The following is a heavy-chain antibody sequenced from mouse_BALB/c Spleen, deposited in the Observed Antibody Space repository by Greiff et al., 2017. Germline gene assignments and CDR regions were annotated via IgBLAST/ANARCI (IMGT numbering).Heavy chain of an antibody. Sequence: QVQLKESGPGLVAPSQSLSITCTVSGFSLTNSGVHWVRQSPGKGLEWLGVIWGDGSTNYNSAFKSRLSISKDNSKSQVFLKMNSLQTDDTARYYCAKPDGYYPYWYFDVWGAGTTVTVSS. D-gene: IGHD2-3*01. V-gene: IGHV2-6-6*01. CDR3: AKPDGYYPYWYFDV. J-gene: IGHJ1*01. CDR2: IWGDGST. CDR1: GFSLTNSG.